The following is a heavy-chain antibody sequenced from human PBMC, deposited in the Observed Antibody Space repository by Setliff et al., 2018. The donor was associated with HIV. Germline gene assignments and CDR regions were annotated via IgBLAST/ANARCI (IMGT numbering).Heavy chain of an antibody. D-gene: IGHD4-17*01. CDR2: ISAYNGDT. V-gene: IGHV1-18*01. CDR1: GYTFSSYG. CDR3: ASGFRTTVPDY. J-gene: IGHJ4*02. Sequence: ASVKVSCKASGYTFSSYGISWVRQAPGQGLEWVGWISAYNGDTKYAQKLQGRVTMTTDTSTSTAYMELSSLTYEDTAIYYCASGFRTTVPDYWGQGTLVTVSS.